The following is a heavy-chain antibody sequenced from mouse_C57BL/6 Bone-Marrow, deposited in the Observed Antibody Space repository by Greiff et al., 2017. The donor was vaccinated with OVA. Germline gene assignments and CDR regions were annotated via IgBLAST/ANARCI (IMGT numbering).Heavy chain of an antibody. Sequence: QVTLKVSGPGILQSSQTLSLTCSFSGFSLSTSGMGVSWIRQPSGKGLEWLAHIYWDDDKRYNPSLKSRLTISKDTSSNQVFLKITSVDTADTATYYCARRGWLLPYYFDDWGQGTTLTVSS. J-gene: IGHJ2*01. CDR3: ARRGWLLPYYFDD. V-gene: IGHV8-12*01. D-gene: IGHD2-3*01. CDR1: GFSLSTSGMG. CDR2: IYWDDDK.